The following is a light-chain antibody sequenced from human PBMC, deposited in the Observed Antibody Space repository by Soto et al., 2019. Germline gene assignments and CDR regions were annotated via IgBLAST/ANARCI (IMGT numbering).Light chain of an antibody. CDR1: ETVSRY. V-gene: IGKV1-39*01. CDR2: GAS. CDR3: QQTYNTPRT. Sequence: DLRLTQSPSTLSASVGDSVTLTCRANETVSRYINWYQQKPGQAPNLLIFGASTPQSGVPSRFSGGGSGTEFTLTISSLQLEDFATFYCQQTYNTPRTFGQGTKLEI. J-gene: IGKJ2*01.